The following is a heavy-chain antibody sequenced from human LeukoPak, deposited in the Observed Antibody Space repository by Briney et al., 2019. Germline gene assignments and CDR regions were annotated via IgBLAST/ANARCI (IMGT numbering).Heavy chain of an antibody. CDR1: VFTFSSSI. J-gene: IGHJ4*02. CDR2: ISGSGGST. CDR3: AKDEGYCSGGSCYYFDY. D-gene: IGHD2-15*01. V-gene: IGHV3-23*01. Sequence: RGSLRLSCAAPVFTFSSSIMSWVRQALGKGLEWGSAISGSGGSTYYTDSLKGRFTISRDNSKNTLYLQMNSLRAEDTAVYYCAKDEGYCSGGSCYYFDYWGQGTLVTVSS.